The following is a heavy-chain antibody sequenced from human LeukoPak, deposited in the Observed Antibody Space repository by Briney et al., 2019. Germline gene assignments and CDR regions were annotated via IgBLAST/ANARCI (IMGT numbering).Heavy chain of an antibody. D-gene: IGHD1-26*01. CDR2: IYYSGST. CDR3: ARLTKSIVGAALFDY. V-gene: IGHV4-59*01. CDR1: GGSISSYY. Sequence: SETLSLTCTVSGGSISSYYWSWIGQPPGKGLEWIGYIYYSGSTNYNPSLKSRVTISVDTSKNQFSLKLSSVTAADTAVYYCARLTKSIVGAALFDYWGQGTLVTVSS. J-gene: IGHJ4*02.